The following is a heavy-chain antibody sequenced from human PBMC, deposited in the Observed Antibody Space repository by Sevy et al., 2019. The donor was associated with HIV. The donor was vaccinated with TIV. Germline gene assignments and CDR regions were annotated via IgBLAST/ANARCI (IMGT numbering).Heavy chain of an antibody. CDR3: AREYYGGNTYYYYGMDV. CDR2: INPNSGGT. CDR1: GYTFTGYY. V-gene: IGHV1-2*02. D-gene: IGHD4-17*01. Sequence: ASVKVSCKASGYTFTGYYMHWVRQAPGQWLEWMGWINPNSGGTNYAQKFQGRVTMTRDTSISTAYMELSRLRSDDTAVYYCAREYYGGNTYYYYGMDVWGQGTTVTVSS. J-gene: IGHJ6*02.